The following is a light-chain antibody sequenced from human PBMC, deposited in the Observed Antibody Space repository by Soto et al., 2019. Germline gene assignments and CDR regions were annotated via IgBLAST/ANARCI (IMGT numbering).Light chain of an antibody. V-gene: IGLV2-14*01. CDR3: CSYTTSGAHV. J-gene: IGLJ2*01. Sequence: QSALTQPASVSGSPGQSITISCTGTSSDVGAYNYVSWHQQHPGKAPKLMIYEVNTRPSGVSNRFSGSKSGNTASLTISGLQAEDEADYYCCSYTTSGAHVFGGGTKVTVL. CDR2: EVN. CDR1: SSDVGAYNY.